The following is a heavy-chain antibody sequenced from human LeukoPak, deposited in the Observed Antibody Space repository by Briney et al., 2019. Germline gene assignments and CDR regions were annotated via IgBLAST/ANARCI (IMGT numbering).Heavy chain of an antibody. V-gene: IGHV1-46*01. J-gene: IGHJ5*02. D-gene: IGHD1-26*01. CDR1: GYTFTSYY. Sequence: ASVKVSCKASGYTFTSYYMHWVRQAPGQGLEWMGLINPTGGSTDYAQKFQGRVTMTSDMSTSTDYMELSSLRSEDTAIYYCARDNSVGDNAWWFDPWGQGTLVTVSS. CDR2: INPTGGST. CDR3: ARDNSVGDNAWWFDP.